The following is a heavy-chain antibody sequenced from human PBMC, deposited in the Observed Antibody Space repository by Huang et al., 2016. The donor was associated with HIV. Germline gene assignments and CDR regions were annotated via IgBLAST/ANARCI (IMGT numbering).Heavy chain of an antibody. CDR3: ATKTGAMDI. Sequence: LVESGGRLVQPGGSIRLSCVGSTFSFGAYWMSWVRQTPGKGLEWVANIKQDESEKYYVESVKGRFNISRDNAKKILFLQMDNVRVEDTATYYCATKTGAMDIWGQGTAVTVS. D-gene: IGHD1-7*01. V-gene: IGHV3-7*01. CDR1: TFSFGAYW. J-gene: IGHJ6*02. CDR2: IKQDESEK.